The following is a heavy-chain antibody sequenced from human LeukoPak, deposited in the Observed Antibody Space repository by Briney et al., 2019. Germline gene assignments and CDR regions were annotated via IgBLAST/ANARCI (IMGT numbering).Heavy chain of an antibody. CDR3: ARAMTS. CDR1: GFTFSSYP. J-gene: IGHJ4*02. CDR2: ITTSSSQI. Sequence: GGSLRLSCAASGFTFSSYPMSWVRQAPGKGLEWVSYITTSSSQIYYGDSVKGRFTISRDNAKNSLYLQMNSLRAEDTAVYYCARAMTSWGQGTLVTVSS. D-gene: IGHD4-11*01. V-gene: IGHV3-21*01.